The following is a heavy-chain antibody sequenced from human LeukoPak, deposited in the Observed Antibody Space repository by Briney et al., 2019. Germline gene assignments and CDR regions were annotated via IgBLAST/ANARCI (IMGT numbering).Heavy chain of an antibody. CDR1: GGSISSYY. V-gene: IGHV4-39*01. D-gene: IGHD1-26*01. CDR2: IYFSGST. Sequence: SETLSLTCTVSGGSISSYYWSWIRQPPGKGLECIGSIYFSGSTYYNPSLRSRVTISLDTSKKQLSLKLSSVTAADTAVYYCARHNGGGVGSYVAPGPPDYFDYWGQGTLVTVST. J-gene: IGHJ4*02. CDR3: ARHNGGGVGSYVAPGPPDYFDY.